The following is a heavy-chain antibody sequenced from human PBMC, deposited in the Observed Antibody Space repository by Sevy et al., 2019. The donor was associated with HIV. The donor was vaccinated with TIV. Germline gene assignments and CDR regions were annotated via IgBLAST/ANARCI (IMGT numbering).Heavy chain of an antibody. CDR3: AIDISGASSSWSFDY. CDR2: ISHDGSNK. CDR1: GFTFSNYG. J-gene: IGHJ4*02. V-gene: IGHV3-30*03. D-gene: IGHD6-19*01. Sequence: GGSLRLSCEASGFTFSNYGMHWVRRAPGKGLEWVAIISHDGSNKDYADSVKGRFTISRDNSKHYLYLQMNSLRPEDKGVYYCAIDISGASSSWSFDYWGQGTLVTVSS.